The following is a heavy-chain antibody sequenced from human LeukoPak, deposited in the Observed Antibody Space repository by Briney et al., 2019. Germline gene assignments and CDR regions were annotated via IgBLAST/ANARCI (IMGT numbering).Heavy chain of an antibody. CDR2: IYYSGST. D-gene: IGHD6-19*01. J-gene: IGHJ4*02. CDR3: ARQGLGFDY. CDR1: GGSIGSSGYH. V-gene: IGHV4-39*01. Sequence: SETLSLTCTVSGGSIGSSGYHWGWIRQSPGKGLEWIGSIYYSGSTYYNPSLKSRVTISVDTSKNQFSLKLSSVTAADTAVYYCARQGLGFDYWGQGTLVTVSS.